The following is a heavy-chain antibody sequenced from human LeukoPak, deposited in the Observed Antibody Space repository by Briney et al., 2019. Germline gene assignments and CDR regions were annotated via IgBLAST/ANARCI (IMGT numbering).Heavy chain of an antibody. CDR3: ARSRYFDRAPFDY. Sequence: GGSLRLSCAASGFTFSSYWMSWVRQAPGKGLEWVSYVSSSGSTIYYADSVKGRFTISRDNAKNSLYLQMNSLRAEDTAVYYCARSRYFDRAPFDYWGQGTLVTVSS. D-gene: IGHD3-9*01. J-gene: IGHJ4*02. CDR2: VSSSGSTI. V-gene: IGHV3-48*04. CDR1: GFTFSSYW.